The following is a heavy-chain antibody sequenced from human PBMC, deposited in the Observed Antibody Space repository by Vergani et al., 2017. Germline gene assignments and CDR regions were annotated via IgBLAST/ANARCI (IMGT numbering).Heavy chain of an antibody. D-gene: IGHD2-2*01. V-gene: IGHV3-11*06. CDR1: GFTFSDYY. CDR3: ARVIVVVPAAVYYFDY. Sequence: QVQLVESGGGLVKPGGSLRLSCAASGFTFSDYYMSWIRQAPGKGLEWVSYISDSSSYTNYADSVKGRCTISRDNAKNSLYLQMNSLRAEDTAVYYCARVIVVVPAAVYYFDYWGQGTLVTVSS. J-gene: IGHJ4*02. CDR2: ISDSSSYT.